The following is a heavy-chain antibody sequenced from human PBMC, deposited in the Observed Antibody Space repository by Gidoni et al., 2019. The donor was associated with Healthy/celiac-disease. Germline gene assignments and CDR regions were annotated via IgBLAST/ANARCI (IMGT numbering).Heavy chain of an antibody. V-gene: IGHV3-48*03. CDR2: ISSSGSTI. D-gene: IGHD3-22*01. Sequence: EVQLVESGGGLVQHGGSLRLSCAASGFIFSSYEMNWVRQAPGQGLVWVSYISSSGSTIYYADSVKDRFTISRDNAKNSLYLQMNSLRAEDTAVYYCASYYRCGYYLRYFDYWDQVTLITVSS. CDR1: GFIFSSYE. J-gene: IGHJ4*02. CDR3: ASYYRCGYYLRYFDY.